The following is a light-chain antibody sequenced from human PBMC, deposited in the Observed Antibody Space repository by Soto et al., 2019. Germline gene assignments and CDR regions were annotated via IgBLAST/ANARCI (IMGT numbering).Light chain of an antibody. CDR1: QSISSY. Sequence: DIQMTQSPSSLSASVGDRVTITCRASQSISSYLNWYQQKPGKAPKLLIYDASTLESGVPSRFSGSGSGTEFTLTISSLQPDDFATYYCQQYNDYLWTFGQGTKVDIK. V-gene: IGKV1-5*01. CDR2: DAS. J-gene: IGKJ1*01. CDR3: QQYNDYLWT.